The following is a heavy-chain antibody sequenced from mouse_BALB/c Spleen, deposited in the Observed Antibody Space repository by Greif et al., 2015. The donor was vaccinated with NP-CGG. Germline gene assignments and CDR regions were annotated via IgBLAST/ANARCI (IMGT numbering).Heavy chain of an antibody. CDR3: ARSPPRGSTVVDWYFDV. CDR2: IYPGNVNT. CDR1: GYTFTSYY. D-gene: IGHD1-1*01. J-gene: IGHJ1*01. V-gene: IGHV1S56*01. Sequence: QVQLQQSGPELVKPGASVRISCKASGYTFTSYYIHWVKQRPGQGLEWIGWIYPGNVNTKYNEKFKGKATLTADKSSSPAYMHLSCLTSEDSAVYFCARSPPRGSTVVDWYFDVWGAGTTVTVSS.